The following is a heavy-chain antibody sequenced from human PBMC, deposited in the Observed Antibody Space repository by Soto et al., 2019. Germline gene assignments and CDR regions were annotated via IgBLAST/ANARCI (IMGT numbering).Heavy chain of an antibody. V-gene: IGHV1-69*06. D-gene: IGHD2-8*01. CDR1: GDTFTTNS. Sequence: QVQLVQSGAEVKKPGSSVKVSCKASGDTFTTNSLNWVRQAPGQGLEWMGGIIPVVGTTKYAQKYQDRVTITGDKSTNTAYTELSSLRSDDTAVYYCARGRLYATTDVDYWGQGTPVTVSS. CDR3: ARGRLYATTDVDY. J-gene: IGHJ4*02. CDR2: IIPVVGTT.